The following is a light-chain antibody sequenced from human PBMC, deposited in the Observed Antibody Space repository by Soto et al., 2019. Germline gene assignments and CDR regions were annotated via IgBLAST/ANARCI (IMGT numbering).Light chain of an antibody. J-gene: IGKJ2*01. CDR3: QQRSNWPLYT. V-gene: IGKV3-11*01. CDR1: QSVSNY. Sequence: EIVLTQSPATLSLSPGERATLSCRASQSVSNYLAWYQQKTGQAPRLLIYDASIRAIGIPARFSGSGSGTDFTLTIISLEPEDFAVYYCQQRSNWPLYTFGQGTKLEIK. CDR2: DAS.